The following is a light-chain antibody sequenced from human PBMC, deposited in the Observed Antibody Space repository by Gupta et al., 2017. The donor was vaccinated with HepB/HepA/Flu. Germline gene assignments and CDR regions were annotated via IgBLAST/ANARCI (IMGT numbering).Light chain of an antibody. CDR2: GAS. V-gene: IGKV3-15*01. CDR3: QQYKNWPPIT. CDR1: QSVSNN. J-gene: IGKJ5*01. Sequence: ETVMTQSPAVLSVSPGQRVTLSCRASQSVSNNLAWYHQKPGQVPRLLIYGASTRDTAIPARFSGSGYGTEFTLTISDRQPEDFAIYYCQQYKNWPPITFGQGTQLEIK.